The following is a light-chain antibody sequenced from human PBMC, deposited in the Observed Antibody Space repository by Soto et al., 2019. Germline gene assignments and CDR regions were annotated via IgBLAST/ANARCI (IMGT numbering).Light chain of an antibody. J-gene: IGKJ1*01. Sequence: EIVITQSPATLSVSPGERATLSCRASQSVSSTLAWYQQKPGQAPRLVIYGASTRATGIPARFSGGGSGTEFTLTITSLQSEDLAVYYCQQYNNWPRTFGQGTQVDIK. CDR1: QSVSST. V-gene: IGKV3-15*01. CDR2: GAS. CDR3: QQYNNWPRT.